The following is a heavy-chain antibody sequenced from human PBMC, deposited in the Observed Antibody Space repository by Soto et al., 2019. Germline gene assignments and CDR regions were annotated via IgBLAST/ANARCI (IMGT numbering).Heavy chain of an antibody. CDR2: ISSSSGDI. Sequence: EVQLVESGGGLVKPGGSLRVSCAASGFTFSGYTMSWVRQAPGKGLEWVSSISSSSGDIYYADSVKGRFTISRDNAKNALTVQGNSPRAEETAVYYSAGGALSRTTGTYYFYGMDVGGQGTTVTVSS. J-gene: IGHJ6*02. CDR1: GFTFSGYT. D-gene: IGHD3-16*01. V-gene: IGHV3-21*01. CDR3: AGGALSRTTGTYYFYGMDV.